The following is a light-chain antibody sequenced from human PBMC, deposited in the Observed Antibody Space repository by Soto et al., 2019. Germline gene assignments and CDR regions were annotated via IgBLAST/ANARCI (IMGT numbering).Light chain of an antibody. CDR1: QNIRTW. J-gene: IGKJ2*01. CDR3: QQYDGH. CDR2: GAS. V-gene: IGKV1-5*01. Sequence: DTQMTQSPSIVSASVGDRVTITCRASQNIRTWLAWYQQKPGKAPKVLIYGASNLESGVPSRFSGSGSGTEFTLTISSLQPDDFATYYCQQYDGHFGQGTKVEIK.